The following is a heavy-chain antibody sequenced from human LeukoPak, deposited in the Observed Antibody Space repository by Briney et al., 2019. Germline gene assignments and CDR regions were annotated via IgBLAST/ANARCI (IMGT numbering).Heavy chain of an antibody. CDR2: IYPADSDA. D-gene: IGHD6-19*01. Sequence: GGSLKISCNGSGYGFPNYWIGWLRQMPGKGLEWMGFIYPADSDARYSPSFQGQVTLSADKSISTAYLQWSSLKASDTAMYYCARSSGSGWSFFDYWGQGTLVTVSS. V-gene: IGHV5-51*01. CDR3: ARSSGSGWSFFDY. J-gene: IGHJ4*02. CDR1: GYGFPNYW.